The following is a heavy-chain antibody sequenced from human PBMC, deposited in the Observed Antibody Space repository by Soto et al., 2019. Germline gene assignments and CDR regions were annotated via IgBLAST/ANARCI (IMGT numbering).Heavy chain of an antibody. D-gene: IGHD2-2*03. CDR1: GGSISSSSYY. V-gene: IGHV4-39*01. CDR2: IYYSGST. J-gene: IGHJ3*02. CDR3: ARQLDIVVVPAAIRGAFDI. Sequence: QLQLQESGPGLVKPSETLSLTCTVSGGSISSSSYYWGWIRQPPGKGLEWIGSIYYSGSTYYNPSLKSRVTISVDTSKNQFSLKRSSVTAADTAVYYCARQLDIVVVPAAIRGAFDIWGQGTMVTVSS.